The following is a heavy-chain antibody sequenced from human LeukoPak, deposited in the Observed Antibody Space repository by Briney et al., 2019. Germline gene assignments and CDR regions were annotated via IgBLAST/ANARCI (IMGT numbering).Heavy chain of an antibody. Sequence: GGSLRLSCAASGFSTRTYSMGWVRQAPGKGLEWVSAISGSGGRTYSADSVKGRFTISRDNSRNTLYLQMNSLRAEDMAVYYCAKKTHYYDSSGYYDYWGQGTLVTVSS. V-gene: IGHV3-23*01. D-gene: IGHD3-22*01. CDR2: ISGSGGRT. CDR1: GFSTRTYS. CDR3: AKKTHYYDSSGYYDY. J-gene: IGHJ4*02.